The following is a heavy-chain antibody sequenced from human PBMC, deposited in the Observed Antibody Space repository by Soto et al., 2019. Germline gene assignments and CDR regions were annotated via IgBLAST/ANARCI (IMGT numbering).Heavy chain of an antibody. V-gene: IGHV3-30-3*01. CDR2: ISYDGSNK. Sequence: GGSLRLACAASGFTFSSYAMHWVRQAPGKGLEWVAVISYDGSNKYYADSVKGRFTISRDNSKNTLYLQMNSLRAEDTAVYYCARDLASYYDILTGYYSYYYYGMDVWGQGTTVTSP. CDR3: ARDLASYYDILTGYYSYYYYGMDV. J-gene: IGHJ6*02. CDR1: GFTFSSYA. D-gene: IGHD3-9*01.